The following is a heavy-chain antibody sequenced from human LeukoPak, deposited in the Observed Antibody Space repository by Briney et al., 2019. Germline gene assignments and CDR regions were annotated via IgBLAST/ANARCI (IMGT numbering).Heavy chain of an antibody. V-gene: IGHV3-7*01. CDR2: IKQDGSEK. D-gene: IGHD1-26*01. CDR3: AREVGASYYFAY. CDR1: GFTFSSYW. J-gene: IGHJ4*02. Sequence: GGSLRLSCAASGFTFSSYWMSWVRQAPGKGLGWVANIKQDGSEKYYVDSVRGRFTISRDNAKNSLYLQMNSLRAQDTAVYYCAREVGASYYFAYWGQGTLVTVSS.